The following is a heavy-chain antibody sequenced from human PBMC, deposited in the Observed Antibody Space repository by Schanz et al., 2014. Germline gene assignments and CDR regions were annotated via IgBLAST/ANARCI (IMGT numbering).Heavy chain of an antibody. D-gene: IGHD1-26*01. V-gene: IGHV3-23*04. CDR2: ISGTGSTP. J-gene: IGHJ4*02. Sequence: VHLVESGGDLVQPGGSLSLSCAASGFTFSNYAMSWVRQAPGKGLDWVSIISGTGSTPYYADSVKGRYTISRDNSKNTLYLQMNSLRAEDTAIYYCAKGRTVWSGSDRKYYFDYWGQGTLVTVSS. CDR1: GFTFSNYA. CDR3: AKGRTVWSGSDRKYYFDY.